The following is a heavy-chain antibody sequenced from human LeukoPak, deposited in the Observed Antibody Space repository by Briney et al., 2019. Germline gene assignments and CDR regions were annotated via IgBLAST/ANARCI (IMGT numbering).Heavy chain of an antibody. CDR2: ISASGGST. D-gene: IGHD3-10*01. Sequence: PGGSLRLSCAASGFTLSSYGMSWVRQAPGKGLEWVSSISASGGSTNYADSVKGRFTISRDNSKKTVYLQMNSLRAEDTAVYYCAKVMKGSERLTMVRGVIIKTAGLYYMDVWGKGTTVTVSS. CDR1: GFTLSSYG. CDR3: AKVMKGSERLTMVRGVIIKTAGLYYMDV. J-gene: IGHJ6*03. V-gene: IGHV3-23*01.